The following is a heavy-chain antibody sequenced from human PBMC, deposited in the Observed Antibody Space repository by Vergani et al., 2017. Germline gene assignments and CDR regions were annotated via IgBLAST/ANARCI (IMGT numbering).Heavy chain of an antibody. CDR3: ARLFYGSGSYAPIDY. D-gene: IGHD3-10*01. J-gene: IGHJ4*02. CDR2: IYHSGST. V-gene: IGHV4-38-2*01. CDR1: GYSISSGYY. Sequence: QVQLQESGPGLVKPSETLSLTCAVSGYSISSGYYWGWIRQPPGKGQEWIGSIYHSGSTYYNPSLKSRVTISVDTSKNQFSLKLSSVTAADTAVYYCARLFYGSGSYAPIDYWGQGTLVTVSS.